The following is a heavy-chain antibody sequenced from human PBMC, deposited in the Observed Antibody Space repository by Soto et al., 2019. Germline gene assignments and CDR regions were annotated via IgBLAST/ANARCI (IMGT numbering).Heavy chain of an antibody. CDR2: IIPVFDKA. CDR3: ARLRRDWGEAFDL. CDR1: GGSFGSSA. Sequence: QVQLVQSGADVKKPGSSVKVSCKTSGGSFGSSAISWVRQAPAQGLEWMGEIIPVFDKANYAQNFQGRLTITADELTGTVFMEFSSLRSEETAVYFCARLRRDWGEAFDLWGLGTVVTVTS. J-gene: IGHJ3*01. V-gene: IGHV1-69*01. D-gene: IGHD3-16*01.